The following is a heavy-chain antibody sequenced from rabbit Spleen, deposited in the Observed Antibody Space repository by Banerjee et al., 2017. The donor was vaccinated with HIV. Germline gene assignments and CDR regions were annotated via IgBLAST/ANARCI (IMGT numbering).Heavy chain of an antibody. Sequence: QLKETGGGLVQPGGSLKLSCKASGFDFSSYGVSWVRQAPGKGLEWIGYIDPIFGITYYANWVNGRFTISSHNAQKTLFLQLNSLTAADTATYFCVREVAAKFNLWGPGTLVTVS. D-gene: IGHD4-1*01. J-gene: IGHJ4*01. CDR3: VREVAAKFNL. CDR1: GFDFSSYG. V-gene: IGHV1S7*01. CDR2: IDPIFGIT.